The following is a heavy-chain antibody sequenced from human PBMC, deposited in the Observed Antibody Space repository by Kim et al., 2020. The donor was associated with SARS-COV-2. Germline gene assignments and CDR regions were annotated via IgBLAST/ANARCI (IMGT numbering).Heavy chain of an antibody. CDR1: GFTFGTYE. V-gene: IGHV3-48*03. CDR2: ISHNGITM. CDR3: ATILGTAFDM. J-gene: IGHJ3*02. Sequence: GGSLRLSCAASGFTFGTYEMNWVRQAPGKGLEWISYISHNGITMYYADSVKGRFTISRDNAKNSVDLQMNGLRAEDTAVYYCATILGTAFDMWGQGTMVTVSS. D-gene: IGHD3-16*01.